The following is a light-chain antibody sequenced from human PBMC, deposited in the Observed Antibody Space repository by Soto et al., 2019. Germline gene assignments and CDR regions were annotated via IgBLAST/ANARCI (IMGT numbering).Light chain of an antibody. CDR2: WAS. Sequence: DIVMTQSPDSLAVSLGERATINCKSSQSVLYSSNNKNYLAWYQQKPGQPPKLLIYWASTRESGVPDRFSGSGSGTDFTLTISSLQAEDVAVYYCQQYYTYSWTFGQGTKVEF. CDR3: QQYYTYSWT. V-gene: IGKV4-1*01. J-gene: IGKJ1*01. CDR1: QSVLYSSNNKNY.